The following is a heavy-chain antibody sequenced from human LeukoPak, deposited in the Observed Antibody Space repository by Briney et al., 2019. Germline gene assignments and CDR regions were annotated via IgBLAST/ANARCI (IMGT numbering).Heavy chain of an antibody. V-gene: IGHV1-18*01. Sequence: GASVKVSCKASGYTFTSYGISWVRQAPGQGLEWMGWISAYNGNTNYAQKLQGRVTMTTDTSTSTAYMELRSLRSDDTAVYYCAREGYYYDSSRSRGMDVWGQGTTVTVSS. J-gene: IGHJ6*02. D-gene: IGHD3-22*01. CDR3: AREGYYYDSSRSRGMDV. CDR2: ISAYNGNT. CDR1: GYTFTSYG.